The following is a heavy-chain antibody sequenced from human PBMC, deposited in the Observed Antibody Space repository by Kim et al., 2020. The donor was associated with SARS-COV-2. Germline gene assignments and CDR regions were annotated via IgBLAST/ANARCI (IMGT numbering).Heavy chain of an antibody. CDR1: GGSISNSW. D-gene: IGHD6-19*01. Sequence: SETLSLTCAVSGGSISNSWWSWVRQPPGMGLEWIGEISHSGTTNYNAALKRRVTISVDKSNNQFSLKLTSVTAADTAVYYCAQSSARRGREYWGQGSLVT. CDR3: AQSSARRGREY. J-gene: IGHJ4*02. V-gene: IGHV4-4*02. CDR2: ISHSGTT.